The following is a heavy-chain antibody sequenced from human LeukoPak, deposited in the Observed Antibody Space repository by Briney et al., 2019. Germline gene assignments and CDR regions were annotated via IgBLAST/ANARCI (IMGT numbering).Heavy chain of an antibody. Sequence: SETLSLTCTVSGGSISSGSYYWSWIRQPAGKGQEWIGRIYTSGSTNYNPSLKSRVTISVDTSKNQFSLKLSSVTAADTAVYYCARDRITIFGPEAFDIWGQGTMVTVSS. V-gene: IGHV4-61*02. CDR2: IYTSGST. J-gene: IGHJ3*02. CDR1: GGSISSGSYY. D-gene: IGHD3-3*01. CDR3: ARDRITIFGPEAFDI.